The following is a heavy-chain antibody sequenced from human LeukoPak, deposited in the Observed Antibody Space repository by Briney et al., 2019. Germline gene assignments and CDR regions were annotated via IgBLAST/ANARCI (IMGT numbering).Heavy chain of an antibody. D-gene: IGHD2-2*02. J-gene: IGHJ5*02. CDR2: IYHSGST. V-gene: IGHV4-30-2*01. CDR3: ARATGYQLLYPINWFDP. Sequence: PSQTLSLTCTVSGGSISSGGYYWRWIRQPPGKGLEWIGYIYHSGSTYYNPSLKSRVTISVDRSKNQFSLKLSSVTAADTAVYYCARATGYQLLYPINWFDPWGQGTLVTVSS. CDR1: GGSISSGGYY.